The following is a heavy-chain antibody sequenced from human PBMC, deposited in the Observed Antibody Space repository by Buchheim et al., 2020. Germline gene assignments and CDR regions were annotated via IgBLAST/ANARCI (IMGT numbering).Heavy chain of an antibody. J-gene: IGHJ2*01. D-gene: IGHD4-11*01. CDR3: ARGDLDYSNYDPHPGWHWYFDL. V-gene: IGHV1-69*01. CDR2: IIPIFGTA. Sequence: QVQLVQSGAEVKKPGSSVKVSCKASGGTFSSYAISWVRQAPGQGLEWMGGIIPIFGTANYAQKFQGRVTITADESTSTAYMELSSLRSEDTAVYYCARGDLDYSNYDPHPGWHWYFDLWGRGTL. CDR1: GGTFSSYA.